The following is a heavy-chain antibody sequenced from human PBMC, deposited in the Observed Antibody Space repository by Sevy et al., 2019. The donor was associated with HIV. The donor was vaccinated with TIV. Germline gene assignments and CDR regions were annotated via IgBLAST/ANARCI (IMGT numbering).Heavy chain of an antibody. V-gene: IGHV3-21*01. CDR3: ARFHSSSWFDALDI. D-gene: IGHD6-13*01. Sequence: GGSLRLSCGASGFTFSSYSMNWVRQAPGKGLEWVSLISSSSSYIYYADSVKGRFTISRDNAKNSLYRQMNRLRAEDTAVYYCARFHSSSWFDALDIWGQGTMVTVSS. CDR1: GFTFSSYS. CDR2: ISSSSSYI. J-gene: IGHJ3*02.